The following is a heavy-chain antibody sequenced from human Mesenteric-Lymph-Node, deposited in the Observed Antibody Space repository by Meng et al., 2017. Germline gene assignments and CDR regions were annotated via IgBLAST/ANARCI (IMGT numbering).Heavy chain of an antibody. CDR3: ARSYYYDSSGYYFDY. CDR1: GGSFSGYY. J-gene: IGHJ4*02. V-gene: IGHV4-59*01. D-gene: IGHD3-22*01. Sequence: GSLRLSCAVYGGSFSGYYWSWIRQPPGKGLEWIGYIYHSGGTRYNPSLRGRVTISVDTSKNQLSLNLNSVTAADTAVYYCARSYYYDSSGYYFDYWGQGTLVTVSS. CDR2: IYHSGGT.